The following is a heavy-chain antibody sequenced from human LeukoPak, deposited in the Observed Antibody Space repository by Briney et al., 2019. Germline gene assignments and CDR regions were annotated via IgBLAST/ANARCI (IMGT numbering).Heavy chain of an antibody. J-gene: IGHJ3*02. CDR1: GFTFSSYE. V-gene: IGHV3-48*03. CDR2: ISGSGSTI. CDR3: AKTMAEGFDI. D-gene: IGHD3-10*01. Sequence: GGSLRLSCAASGFTFSSYEMNWVRQAPGKGLEWVSYISGSGSTIYYADSVKGRFTISRDNAKNSLYLQMNSLRAEDTAVYYCAKTMAEGFDIWGQGTMVPVSS.